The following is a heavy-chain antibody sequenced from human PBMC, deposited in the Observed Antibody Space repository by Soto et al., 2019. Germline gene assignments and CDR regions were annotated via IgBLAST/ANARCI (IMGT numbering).Heavy chain of an antibody. CDR3: ARLHSGTARPDY. J-gene: IGHJ4*02. Sequence: PXGSLKTSCKAFGYTYTNYWLGWVRQMPGKGLEWMGILYPGDSDTRYSTSFEGQVTISADKSITSAYLQWSSMRASDTAMYYCARLHSGTARPDYWGQGTQVTASS. CDR2: LYPGDSDT. D-gene: IGHD6-19*01. CDR1: GYTYTNYW. V-gene: IGHV5-51*01.